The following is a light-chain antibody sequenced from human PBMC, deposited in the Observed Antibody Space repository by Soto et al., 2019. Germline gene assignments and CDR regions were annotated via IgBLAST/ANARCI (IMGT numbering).Light chain of an antibody. V-gene: IGKV3-15*01. CDR3: QQYNSYSIT. CDR1: QGVGST. CDR2: DSY. Sequence: EIVLTQYLATLSVSPGERVTLSCGACQGVGSTVAWYRIQHGQAPGLLIYDSYIRGTGVPARFSGTRSGTEFTLTISSLQTDDFATYYCQQYNSYSITFGQGTRLE. J-gene: IGKJ5*01.